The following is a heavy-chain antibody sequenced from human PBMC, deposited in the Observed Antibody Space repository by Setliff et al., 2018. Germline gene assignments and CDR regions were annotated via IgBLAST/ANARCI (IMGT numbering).Heavy chain of an antibody. D-gene: IGHD6-13*01. CDR3: ASPVDEYSSSWIFDY. V-gene: IGHV4-38-2*01. J-gene: IGHJ4*02. CDR2: IYHSGRT. CDR1: GYSISSGYF. Sequence: SETLSLTCAVSGYSISSGYFWAWIRQPPGKGLEWIESIYHSGRTYYNPSLKSRVTMSVDTSKNQFSLRLSSVTAADTAVYYCASPVDEYSSSWIFDYWGQGTLVTVSS.